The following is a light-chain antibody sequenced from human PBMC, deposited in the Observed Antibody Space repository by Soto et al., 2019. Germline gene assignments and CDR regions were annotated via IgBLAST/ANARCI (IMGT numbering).Light chain of an antibody. V-gene: IGKV1-6*01. CDR1: QAIRVD. CDR2: AAS. Sequence: ATRMTQSPSSLSASVGDRVTITCRASQAIRVDLAWYQQKPGKGPKLLIYAASSLHSGVPSRFSGSGYGTDFTLTISSLQPEDFATYYCLQDYNYPWTFGQGTKVDIK. J-gene: IGKJ1*01. CDR3: LQDYNYPWT.